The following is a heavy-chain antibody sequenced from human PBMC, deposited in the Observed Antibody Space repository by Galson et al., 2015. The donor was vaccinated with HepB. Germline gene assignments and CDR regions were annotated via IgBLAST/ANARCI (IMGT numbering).Heavy chain of an antibody. J-gene: IGHJ1*01. CDR1: GFSLSTSGVG. CDR3: AHSLSGQWLVRGRYFQH. V-gene: IGHV2-5*02. D-gene: IGHD6-19*01. Sequence: PALVKPTQTLTLTCTFSGFSLSTSGVGVGWIRQPPGKALEWLALIYWDDDKRYSPSLKSRLTITKDTSKNQVVLTMTNMDPVDTATYYCAHSLSGQWLVRGRYFQHWGQGTLVTVSS. CDR2: IYWDDDK.